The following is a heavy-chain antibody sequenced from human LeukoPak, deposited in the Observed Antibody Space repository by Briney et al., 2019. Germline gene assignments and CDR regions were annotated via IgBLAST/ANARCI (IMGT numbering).Heavy chain of an antibody. CDR1: EFTFSSYE. CDR2: ISSSGSTI. Sequence: GGSLRLSCAASEFTFSSYEMNWVRQAPGKGLEWVSYISSSGSTIYYADSVKGRFTISRDNAKNSLYLQMNSLRAEDTAVYHCARLGQWLVDWYFDLWGRGTLVTVSS. J-gene: IGHJ2*01. V-gene: IGHV3-48*03. D-gene: IGHD6-19*01. CDR3: ARLGQWLVDWYFDL.